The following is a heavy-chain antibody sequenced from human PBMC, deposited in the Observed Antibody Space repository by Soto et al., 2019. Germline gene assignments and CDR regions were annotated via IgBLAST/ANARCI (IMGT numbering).Heavy chain of an antibody. CDR1: GGTFSSYP. V-gene: IGHV1-69*01. J-gene: IGHJ4*02. D-gene: IGHD2-21*02. CDR2: IIPIFGTA. CDR3: AVMVTANQDY. Sequence: QVQLVQSGAEVKKSGSSVKVSYKASGGTFSSYPISWVRQAPGQGLEWMGGIIPIFGTANYAQKFQGRVTITADESTTTTYMELSSLRSEDTAVYYCAVMVTANQDYWGQGTLVTVSS.